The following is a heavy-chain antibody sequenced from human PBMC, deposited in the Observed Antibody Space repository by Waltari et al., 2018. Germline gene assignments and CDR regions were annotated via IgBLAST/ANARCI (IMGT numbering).Heavy chain of an antibody. V-gene: IGHV3-23*01. Sequence: EVQLLESGGGLVQPGGSLRLSCAASVFTFSRNAMSWVRQAPGKGLQWVSSISGRGDKTYYADSVKGRFTFSRDNSKNTLYLQMNSLRAEDTAIYYCAKEAGITIFGVAFDYWGHGALVTVSS. CDR2: ISGRGDKT. J-gene: IGHJ4*01. D-gene: IGHD3-3*01. CDR3: AKEAGITIFGVAFDY. CDR1: VFTFSRNA.